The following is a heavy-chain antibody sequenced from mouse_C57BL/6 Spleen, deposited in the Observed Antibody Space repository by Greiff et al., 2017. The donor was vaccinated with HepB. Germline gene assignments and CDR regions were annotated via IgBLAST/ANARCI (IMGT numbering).Heavy chain of an antibody. J-gene: IGHJ1*03. CDR3: ARKLITTVVDGYFDV. D-gene: IGHD1-1*01. CDR2: IDPEDGET. CDR1: GFNIKDYY. Sequence: EVQLQQSGAELVKPGASVKLSCTASGFNIKDYYMHWVKQRTEQGLEWIGRIDPEDGETKYAPKFQGKDTITADTSSNTAYLQLSSMTSEDTAVYYCARKLITTVVDGYFDVWGTGTTVTVSS. V-gene: IGHV14-2*01.